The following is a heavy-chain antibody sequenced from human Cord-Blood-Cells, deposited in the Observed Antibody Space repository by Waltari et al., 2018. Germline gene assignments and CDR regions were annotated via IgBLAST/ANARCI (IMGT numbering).Heavy chain of an antibody. V-gene: IGHV1-8*01. CDR1: GYTFTSYD. D-gene: IGHD3-3*01. Sequence: QVQLVQSGAEVKKPGASVKVSCKASGYTFTSYDINWLRQATGQGLEWTGCRNPNSGNTGYSQKFQGRVTMTRNTSISTAYMELSSLRSEDTAVYYCARGRSGYYDAFDIWGQGTMVTVSS. J-gene: IGHJ3*02. CDR3: ARGRSGYYDAFDI. CDR2: RNPNSGNT.